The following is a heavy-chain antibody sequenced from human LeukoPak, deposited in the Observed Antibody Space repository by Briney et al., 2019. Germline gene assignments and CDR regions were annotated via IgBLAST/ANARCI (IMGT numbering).Heavy chain of an antibody. CDR1: GGSISSYS. J-gene: IGHJ4*02. Sequence: PSETLSLTCTVSGGSISSYSWSWIRQPPGKGLEWIGYIYYSGSTNYNPSLKSRVTILVDTSKKQFSLKLSSVTAADTAVYYCAAQGRYSSGWRADYWGQGTLVTVSS. CDR3: AAQGRYSSGWRADY. CDR2: IYYSGST. V-gene: IGHV4-59*01. D-gene: IGHD6-19*01.